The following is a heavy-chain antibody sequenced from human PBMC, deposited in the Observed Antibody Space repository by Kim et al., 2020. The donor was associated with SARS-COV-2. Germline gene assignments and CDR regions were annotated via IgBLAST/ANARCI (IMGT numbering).Heavy chain of an antibody. J-gene: IGHJ3*02. CDR1: GFTFSSYA. Sequence: LSLTCAASGFTFSSYARHWVRQAPGKGLEWVAVISYDGSNKYYADSVKGRFTISRDNSKNTLYLQMNSLRAEDTAVYYCANDPYGAGAFDIWGQGTMVTVSS. CDR3: ANDPYGAGAFDI. V-gene: IGHV3-30*04. CDR2: ISYDGSNK. D-gene: IGHD3-10*01.